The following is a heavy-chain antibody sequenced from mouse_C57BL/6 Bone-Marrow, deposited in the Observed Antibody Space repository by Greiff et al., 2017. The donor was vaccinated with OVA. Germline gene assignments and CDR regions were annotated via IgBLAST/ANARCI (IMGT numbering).Heavy chain of an antibody. CDR1: GFTFSSYG. V-gene: IGHV5-6*01. CDR2: ISSGGSYT. J-gene: IGHJ2*01. CDR3: ARQGGYDFDY. Sequence: EVQGVESGGDLVKPGGSLKLSCAASGFTFSSYGMSWVRQTPDKRLEWVATISSGGSYTYYPDSVKGRFTISRDNAKNTRYLQMSSLKSEDTAMYDYARQGGYDFDYWGQGTTLTVSS. D-gene: IGHD2-2*01.